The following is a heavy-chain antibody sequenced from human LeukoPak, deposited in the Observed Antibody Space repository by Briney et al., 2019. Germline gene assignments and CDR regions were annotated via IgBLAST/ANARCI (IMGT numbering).Heavy chain of an antibody. Sequence: SETLSLTCAVSGGSISSSNWWSWVRQPPGKGLEWIGEIYHSGSTNYNPSLKSRVTISVDRSKNQFSLKLSSVTAADTAVYYCARDNRLMVRGVHYYYGMDVWGQGTTVTVSS. CDR3: ARDNRLMVRGVHYYYGMDV. CDR2: IYHSGST. J-gene: IGHJ6*02. V-gene: IGHV4-4*02. D-gene: IGHD3-10*01. CDR1: GGSISSSNW.